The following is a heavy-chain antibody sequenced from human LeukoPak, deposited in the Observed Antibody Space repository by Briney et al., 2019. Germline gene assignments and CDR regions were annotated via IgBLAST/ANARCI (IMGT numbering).Heavy chain of an antibody. CDR1: GFTFSSYW. CDR3: AGCGGDCYSDAFDI. V-gene: IGHV3-74*01. D-gene: IGHD2-21*02. CDR2: INSDGSST. J-gene: IGHJ3*02. Sequence: GGSLGLSCAASGFTFSSYWMHWVRQAPGKGLVWVSRINSDGSSTTYADSVKGRFTISRDNAKNTLYVQMDSLRAEDTAMYYCAGCGGDCYSDAFDIWGQGTMVTVSS.